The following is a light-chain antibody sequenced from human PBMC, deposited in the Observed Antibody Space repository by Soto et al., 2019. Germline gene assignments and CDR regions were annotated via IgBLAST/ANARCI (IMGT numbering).Light chain of an antibody. CDR2: DVI. J-gene: IGLJ1*01. V-gene: IGLV2-14*01. CDR3: SSYISSTLLV. CDR1: SSDVGGYNY. Sequence: QSALTQPASVSGSPGQSITISCTGSSSDVGGYNYVAWYQQHPGKAPKLMIYDVINRPSGVSNRFSGYKSGNTASLTISGLQSEDEADYYCSSYISSTLLVFGTGTKLTVL.